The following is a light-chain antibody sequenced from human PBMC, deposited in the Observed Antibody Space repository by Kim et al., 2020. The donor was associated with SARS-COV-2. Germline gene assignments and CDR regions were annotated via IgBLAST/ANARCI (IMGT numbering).Light chain of an antibody. J-gene: IGKJ4*01. CDR3: QQYANFPLT. CDR1: GDISNY. Sequence: DIQMTQSPSSVSASVGDRVTITCQASGDISNYLNWYQQIPGKAPNLLIYAASKLQTGVPSRFSGSGSGTDFSFTISCLQPEDFATYYCQQYANFPLTFGGGTKVDIK. V-gene: IGKV1-33*01. CDR2: AAS.